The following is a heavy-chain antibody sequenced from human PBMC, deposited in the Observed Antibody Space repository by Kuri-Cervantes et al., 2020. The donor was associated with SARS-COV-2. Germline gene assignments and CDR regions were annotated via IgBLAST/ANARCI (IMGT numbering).Heavy chain of an antibody. CDR3: ARDILVLGHNWFDP. D-gene: IGHD2-2*01. J-gene: IGHJ5*02. V-gene: IGHV3-21*01. CDR2: ISSSSSYI. Sequence: GESLKISCAASGFTFSSYSMNWVRQAPGKGLEWVSSISSSSSYIYYADSVEGRFTISRDNAKNSLYLQMNSLRAEDTAVYYRARDILVLGHNWFDPWGQGTLVTVSS. CDR1: GFTFSSYS.